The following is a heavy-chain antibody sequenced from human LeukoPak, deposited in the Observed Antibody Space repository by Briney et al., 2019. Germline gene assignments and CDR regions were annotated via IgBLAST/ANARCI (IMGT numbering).Heavy chain of an antibody. Sequence: SETLSLTCTVSGDSISSGSYYWSWIRQPAGKGLEWIGRIYNSGSTNYNPSLKSRVTISVDTSKNQFSLQLSSVTPEDTAVYYCARERLHDYSRTLDYWGQGTLVTVSS. CDR2: IYNSGST. CDR1: GDSISSGSYY. V-gene: IGHV4-61*02. J-gene: IGHJ4*02. D-gene: IGHD4-11*01. CDR3: ARERLHDYSRTLDY.